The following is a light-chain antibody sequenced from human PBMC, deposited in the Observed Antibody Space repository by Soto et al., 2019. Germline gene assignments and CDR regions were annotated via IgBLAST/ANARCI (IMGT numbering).Light chain of an antibody. J-gene: IGKJ1*01. CDR2: GAS. CDR3: QQYGSSPRT. Sequence: ENALTQSPGTLSLSPGERATLSCRASQSVSSSYLAWYQQKPGQAPRLLIYGASSRATGIPEKFSGSGSGTDFTLNISRLEPEDFAVYYCQQYGSSPRTFGQGTKVEIK. V-gene: IGKV3-20*01. CDR1: QSVSSSY.